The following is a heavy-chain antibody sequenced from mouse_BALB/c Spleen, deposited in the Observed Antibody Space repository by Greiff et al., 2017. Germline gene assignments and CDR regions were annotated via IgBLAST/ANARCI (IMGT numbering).Heavy chain of an antibody. J-gene: IGHJ2*01. V-gene: IGHV14-3*02. D-gene: IGHD2-2*01. CDR3: ARRVNGYGYFDY. Sequence: VQLQQSGAELVKPGASVKLSCTASGFNIKDTYMHWVKQRPEQGLEWIGRIDPANGNTKYDPKFQGKATITADTSSNTAYLQLSSLTSEDTAVYYCARRVNGYGYFDYWGQGTTLTVSS. CDR2: IDPANGNT. CDR1: GFNIKDTY.